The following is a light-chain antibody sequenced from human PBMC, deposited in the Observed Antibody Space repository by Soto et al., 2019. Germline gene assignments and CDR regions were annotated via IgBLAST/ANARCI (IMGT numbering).Light chain of an antibody. V-gene: IGKV1-5*01. CDR3: QHYNSYSEA. CDR2: DAS. J-gene: IGKJ1*01. Sequence: EIQRTQSPSTLSASVRDTVTVNCRASQSVSGWLAWYQQKPGEAPKLLIYDASALPRGVPSRFSGSGSGTEFTLTISSLQPDDFATYYCQHYNSYSEAVGQGSKVDIK. CDR1: QSVSGW.